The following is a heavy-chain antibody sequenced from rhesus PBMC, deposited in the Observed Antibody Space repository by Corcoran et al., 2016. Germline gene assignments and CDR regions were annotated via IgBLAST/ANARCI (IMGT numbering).Heavy chain of an antibody. D-gene: IGHD1-44*02. J-gene: IGHJ4*01. CDR1: GGPIRSNW. Sequence: QLQLQESGPGLVKPSETLSLSCAVSGGPIRSNWWSWLRPPPGKGLEWIGRISSSGGTTNYNPSFKGRVTISTDTSKNQFSLKLTSVASADTAVYYCAGRHRSTQTFEYWGQGVLVTVSS. CDR3: AGRHRSTQTFEY. CDR2: ISSSGGTT. V-gene: IGHV4-173*01.